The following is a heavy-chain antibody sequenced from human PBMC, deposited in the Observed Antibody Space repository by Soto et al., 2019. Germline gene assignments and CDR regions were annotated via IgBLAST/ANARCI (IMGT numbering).Heavy chain of an antibody. J-gene: IGHJ4*02. CDR3: ARQLAYCGGDCYTEPIDY. D-gene: IGHD2-21*02. Sequence: QAQLVQSGAEVKKPGASVKVSCKTSGYTFTAYYIHWVRQAPGQGLEWVGWINPKTGDTKYAQKFQCRVTMTGDTSITTAYMELGRLRSDDTAVYYCARQLAYCGGDCYTEPIDYWGQGTLVTVSS. V-gene: IGHV1-2*02. CDR2: INPKTGDT. CDR1: GYTFTAYY.